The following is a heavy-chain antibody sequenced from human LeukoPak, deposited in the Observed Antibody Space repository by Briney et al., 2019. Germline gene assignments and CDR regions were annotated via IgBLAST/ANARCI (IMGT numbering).Heavy chain of an antibody. CDR1: GGTFSSYA. J-gene: IGHJ4*02. D-gene: IGHD1-26*01. CDR2: IIPIFGTA. V-gene: IGHV1-69*06. CDR3: AREHIGSGYYFDY. Sequence: SVTVSRKASGGTFSSYAISWVRQAPGQGLEWMGGIIPIFGTANYAQKFQGRVTITADKSTSTAYMELSSLRSEDTAVYYCAREHIGSGYYFDYWGQGTLVTVSS.